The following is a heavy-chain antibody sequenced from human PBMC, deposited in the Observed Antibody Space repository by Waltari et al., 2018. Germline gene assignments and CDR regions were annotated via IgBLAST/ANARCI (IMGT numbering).Heavy chain of an antibody. CDR2: INPSGGST. CDR3: AREVGIDSSGYYRGDFDY. V-gene: IGHV1-46*01. Sequence: QVQLVQSGAEVKKPGASVKVSCKASGYTFTSYYMHWVRQAPGQGLEWMGIINPSGGSTSYAQKFQGRVTMTRDTSTSTVYMELSSLRSEDTAVYYCAREVGIDSSGYYRGDFDYWGQGTLVTVSS. CDR1: GYTFTSYY. J-gene: IGHJ4*02. D-gene: IGHD3-22*01.